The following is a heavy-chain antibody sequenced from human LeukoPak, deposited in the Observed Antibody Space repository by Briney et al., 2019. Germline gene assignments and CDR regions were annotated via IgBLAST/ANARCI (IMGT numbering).Heavy chain of an antibody. CDR3: ARGLYSGYYMSGC. J-gene: IGHJ4*02. Sequence: HGESLKISCKGSGYSFSSFWINWVRQMPGKGLEWMGRIGPFDSNTNYSPSFEGHVSISADKSMSTAYLQWTSLKASDTAIYYCARGLYSGYYMSGCWGQGTRVTVSS. CDR2: IGPFDSNT. D-gene: IGHD5-12*01. V-gene: IGHV5-10-1*01. CDR1: GYSFSSFW.